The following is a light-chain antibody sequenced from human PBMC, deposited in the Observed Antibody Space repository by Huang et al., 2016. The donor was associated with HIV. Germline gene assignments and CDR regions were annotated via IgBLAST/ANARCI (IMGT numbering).Light chain of an antibody. CDR3: QHYNNWPPMYT. V-gene: IGKV3-15*01. CDR1: QSVSSY. Sequence: EIVMTQSPATLSVSPGEGATLSCRAGQSVSSYLAWYQQKPGQAPRLLSYGASTRATGIPARFSGSGSGTEFTLTISSLQSEDFAVYYCQHYNNWPPMYTFGQGTKLEIK. J-gene: IGKJ2*01. CDR2: GAS.